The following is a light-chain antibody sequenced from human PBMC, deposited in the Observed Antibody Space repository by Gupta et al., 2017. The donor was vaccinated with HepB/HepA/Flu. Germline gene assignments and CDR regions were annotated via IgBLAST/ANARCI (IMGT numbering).Light chain of an antibody. CDR2: QDT. Sequence: SYELTQPPSVSVSPGQTASITCSGDKLGDKYASWYQQKPGQSPVLVIYQDTKRPSGIPERFSGSNSGKTATLTISGTQAMDEADYYCQAWDSKVVFGGGTKLTVL. CDR3: QAWDSKVV. V-gene: IGLV3-1*01. J-gene: IGLJ2*01. CDR1: KLGDKY.